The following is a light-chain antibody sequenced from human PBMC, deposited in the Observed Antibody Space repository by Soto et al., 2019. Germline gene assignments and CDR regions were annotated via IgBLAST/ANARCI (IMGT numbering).Light chain of an antibody. V-gene: IGKV1-5*03. CDR3: QHYNTYTWT. J-gene: IGKJ1*01. Sequence: DIQMTQSPSSLSASVGDRVTITCRASQSISSWLAWYQQKPGKAPNLLIYKASHLENGVPSRFSGSGSGTEFTLTISRLQTGDFATYYCQHYNTYTWTFGQGTKVEIK. CDR1: QSISSW. CDR2: KAS.